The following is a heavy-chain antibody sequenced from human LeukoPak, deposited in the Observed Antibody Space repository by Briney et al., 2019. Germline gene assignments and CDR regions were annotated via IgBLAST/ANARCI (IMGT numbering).Heavy chain of an antibody. CDR2: IYYSGST. CDR1: GVPISNYY. D-gene: IGHD3-10*01. CDR3: AGGGVVGTMLRGINWFDP. V-gene: IGHV4-59*01. J-gene: IGHJ5*02. Sequence: PSETLSLTCTVSGVPISNYYWNWIRQPPGKGLEWIGYIYYSGSTDYNPSLQSRVTISVDTSKNQFSLELSSVTAADAAVYYCAGGGVVGTMLRGINWFDPWGQGTLVAVSS.